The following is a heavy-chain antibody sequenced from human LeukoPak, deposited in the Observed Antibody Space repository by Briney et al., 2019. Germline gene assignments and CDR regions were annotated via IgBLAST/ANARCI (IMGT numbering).Heavy chain of an antibody. CDR1: GYTFTGYY. J-gene: IGHJ6*03. CDR3: ARVGIRGYDRDYYYYYMDV. V-gene: IGHV1-2*02. D-gene: IGHD5-12*01. CDR2: INPNSGGT. Sequence: GASVKVSCKASGYTFTGYYMHWVRQAPGQGLEWMGWINPNSGGTNYAQKFQGRVTMTRDTSISTAYMELSRLRSDDTAVYYCARVGIRGYDRDYYYYYMDVWGKGTTVTVSS.